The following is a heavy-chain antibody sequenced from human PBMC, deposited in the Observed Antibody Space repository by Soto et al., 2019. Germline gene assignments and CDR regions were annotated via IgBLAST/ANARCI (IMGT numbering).Heavy chain of an antibody. CDR1: GFTFSSYA. Sequence: GGSLRLSCAASGFTFSSYAMSWVRQAPGKGLEWVSATSGSGGSTYYADSVKGRFTISRDNSKNTLYLQMNSLRAEDTAVYYCAKVLIVATIDYYDYWGQGTLVTVSS. CDR3: AKVLIVATIDYYDY. V-gene: IGHV3-23*01. D-gene: IGHD5-12*01. CDR2: TSGSGGST. J-gene: IGHJ4*02.